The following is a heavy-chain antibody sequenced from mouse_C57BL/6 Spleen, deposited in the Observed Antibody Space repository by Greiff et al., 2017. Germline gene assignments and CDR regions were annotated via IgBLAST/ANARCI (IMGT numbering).Heavy chain of an antibody. J-gene: IGHJ2*01. CDR2: IHPNSGST. CDR1: GYTFTSYW. CDR3: ARSRDSSGYNY. V-gene: IGHV1-64*01. D-gene: IGHD3-2*02. Sequence: VQLQQPGAELVKPGASVKLSCKASGYTFTSYWMHWVKQRPGQGLEWIGMIHPNSGSTNYNEKFKSKATLTVDKSSSTAYMQLSSLTSEDSAVYYCARSRDSSGYNYWGQGTTLTVSS.